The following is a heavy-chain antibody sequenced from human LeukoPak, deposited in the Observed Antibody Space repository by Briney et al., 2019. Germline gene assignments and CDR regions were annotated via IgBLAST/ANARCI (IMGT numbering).Heavy chain of an antibody. Sequence: GGSLRLSCADPGFTFIDSAMHWGRQAPGKGLEWVGRIRSKANNYETAYAASVTGRFTISRDDSKNTEYLKMNSLKAEDTAVYYCAGLISGTTSHFDYWGQGTLVIVSS. CDR3: AGLISGTTSHFDY. V-gene: IGHV3-73*01. CDR2: IRSKANNYET. J-gene: IGHJ4*02. D-gene: IGHD1-7*01. CDR1: GFTFIDSA.